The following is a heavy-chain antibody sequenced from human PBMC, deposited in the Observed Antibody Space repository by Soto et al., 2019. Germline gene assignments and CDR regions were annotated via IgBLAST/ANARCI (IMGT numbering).Heavy chain of an antibody. J-gene: IGHJ4*02. CDR2: VKQDGSEK. Sequence: GSLRLSCAASGFTFSSYWMSWVRQAPGKGLEWVANVKQDGSEKYYVDSVKGRFTISRDNAKNSLYLQMNSLRAEDTAVYYCARDSSSWYGMFDYWGQGTLVTVSS. D-gene: IGHD6-13*01. CDR1: GFTFSSYW. V-gene: IGHV3-7*01. CDR3: ARDSSSWYGMFDY.